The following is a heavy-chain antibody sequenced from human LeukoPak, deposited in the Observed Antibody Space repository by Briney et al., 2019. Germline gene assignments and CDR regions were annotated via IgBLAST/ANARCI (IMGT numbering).Heavy chain of an antibody. Sequence: PSETLPLTCTVSGGSISRGGYYWSWIRQHPGKGLEWIGYIYYSGSTYYNPSLKSRVTISVDTSKNQFSLKLSSVTAADTAVYYCAREKSSGWYLWGQGTLVTVSS. V-gene: IGHV4-31*03. D-gene: IGHD6-19*01. CDR2: IYYSGST. J-gene: IGHJ4*02. CDR3: AREKSSGWYL. CDR1: GGSISRGGYY.